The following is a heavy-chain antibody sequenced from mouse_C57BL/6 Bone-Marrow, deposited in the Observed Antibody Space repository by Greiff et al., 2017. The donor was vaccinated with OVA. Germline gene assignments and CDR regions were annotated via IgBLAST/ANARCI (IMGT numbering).Heavy chain of an antibody. D-gene: IGHD4-1*01. V-gene: IGHV1-72*01. CDR1: GYTFTSYW. J-gene: IGHJ3*01. CDR3: AKSVRKTGTTWFAY. CDR2: IDPNSGGT. Sequence: QVQLQQPGAELVKPGASVKLSCKASGYTFTSYWMHWVKQRPGRGLEWIGRIDPNSGGTKYNEKFKSKATLTVDTPSSTAYMQLSSLTSEDSAVYYCAKSVRKTGTTWFAYWGQGTLVTVSA.